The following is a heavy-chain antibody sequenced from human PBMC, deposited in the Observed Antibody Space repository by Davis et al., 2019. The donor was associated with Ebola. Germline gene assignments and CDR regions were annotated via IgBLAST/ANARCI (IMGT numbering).Heavy chain of an antibody. CDR1: GGSFSGYY. J-gene: IGHJ6*02. CDR2: INHSGST. Sequence: SETLSLTCAVYGGSFSGYYWSWIRQPPGKGLEWIGEINHSGSTNYNPSLKSRVTISVDTSKNQFSLQLNSVTPEDTAVYYCARERRTVAGTYYYYYGMDVWGQGTTVTVSS. CDR3: ARERRTVAGTYYYYYGMDV. D-gene: IGHD6-19*01. V-gene: IGHV4-34*01.